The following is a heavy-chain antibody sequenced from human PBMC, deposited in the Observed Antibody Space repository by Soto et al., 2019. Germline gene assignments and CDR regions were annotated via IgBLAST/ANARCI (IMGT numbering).Heavy chain of an antibody. Sequence: EVQLLESGGKLVQPGGSLTLSCAASGFTFSTYAXXXXXXXXGKGLEWVSGVSASGLNTDYXDPVKGRFYISRDNXXXXXXXXXXXXXXXXXXXXXXXXXXXXRTSGYFFDYWGQGTPVTVSS. CDR3: XXXXXXRTSGYFFDY. V-gene: IGHV3-23*01. CDR1: GFTFSTYA. J-gene: IGHJ4*02. CDR2: VSASGLNT. D-gene: IGHD1-1*01.